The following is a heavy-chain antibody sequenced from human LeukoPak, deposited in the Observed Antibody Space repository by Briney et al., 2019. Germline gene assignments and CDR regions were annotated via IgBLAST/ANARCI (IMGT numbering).Heavy chain of an antibody. CDR1: GFTFSSYA. CDR2: ISGSGDST. V-gene: IGHV3-23*01. D-gene: IGHD3-16*01. J-gene: IGHJ4*02. Sequence: PGGSLRLSCAASGFTFSSYAMSWVRQAPGKGLEWVSAISGSGDSTYYADSVKGRFTISRDNSKNTLYLQMNSLRAEDTAVYYCAKSLPTWAGAGGNFDYWGQGTLVTVSS. CDR3: AKSLPTWAGAGGNFDY.